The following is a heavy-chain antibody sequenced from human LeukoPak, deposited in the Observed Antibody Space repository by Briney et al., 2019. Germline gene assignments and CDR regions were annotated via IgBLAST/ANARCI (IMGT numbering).Heavy chain of an antibody. CDR1: GFTFSSYA. CDR2: ISGSGFT. V-gene: IGHV3-23*01. J-gene: IGHJ4*02. CDR3: ARGLYSSSP. Sequence: PGWSLRLSCAASGFTFSSYAMSWVRQAPGKGLEWVSAISGSGFTYYADSVKGRFTISRDNSKNTLYLQMNSLRAEDTAVYYCARGLYSSSPWGQGILVTVSS. D-gene: IGHD6-6*01.